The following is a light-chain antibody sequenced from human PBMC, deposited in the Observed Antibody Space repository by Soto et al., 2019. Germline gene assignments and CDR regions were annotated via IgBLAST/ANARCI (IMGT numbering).Light chain of an antibody. V-gene: IGLV7-46*01. Sequence: QAVVTQERSLTVSPRGTVTLTCGSSTGAVTNGHYPYWFQQKPGQAPRTLIYDTTNRRSWTPARFSGSLLGGKAALTLSGAQPEDEAEYYCLLSYNGPYVFGTGTKVTVL. CDR2: DTT. J-gene: IGLJ1*01. CDR1: TGAVTNGHY. CDR3: LLSYNGPYV.